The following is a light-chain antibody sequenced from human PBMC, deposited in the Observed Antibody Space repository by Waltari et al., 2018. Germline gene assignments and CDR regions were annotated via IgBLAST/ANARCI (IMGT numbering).Light chain of an antibody. CDR2: WAS. CDR3: QQYYSTPPMHT. Sequence: DIVMTQSPESLAVSLGERATINCKSSQSVLYSSNNKNYLAWYQQKPGQPPKLLIYWASTRESGVPDRCSGSGSGTDFTLTISSLQAEDVAVYYCQQYYSTPPMHTFGQGTKLEIK. J-gene: IGKJ2*01. V-gene: IGKV4-1*01. CDR1: QSVLYSSNNKNY.